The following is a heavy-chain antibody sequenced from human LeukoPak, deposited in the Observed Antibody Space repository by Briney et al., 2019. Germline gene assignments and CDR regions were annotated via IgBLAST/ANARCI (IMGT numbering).Heavy chain of an antibody. Sequence: ASVKVSCKASGYTFTSYAMHWVRQAPGQRLEWMGWINAGNGNTKYSQKFQGRVTITRDTSASTAYMELSSLRSEDTAVYYCARGASMVRGVIPSEGYYGMDVWGKGTTATVSS. CDR2: INAGNGNT. J-gene: IGHJ6*04. CDR1: GYTFTSYA. D-gene: IGHD3-10*01. CDR3: ARGASMVRGVIPSEGYYGMDV. V-gene: IGHV1-3*01.